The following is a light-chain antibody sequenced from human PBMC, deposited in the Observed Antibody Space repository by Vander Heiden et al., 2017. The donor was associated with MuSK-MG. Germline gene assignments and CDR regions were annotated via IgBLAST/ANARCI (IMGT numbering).Light chain of an antibody. V-gene: IGKV4-1*01. CDR3: QQYYTIPQT. Sequence: IVTTPSPSSRAVSLGERAIINCKSSQSVLYSSNSRNYLAWYQQRPGQPPKLLIYWASTRESGVPDRCGVSGSGTDFTLTISGLQAEDVALYYCQQYYTIPQTFGQGTKVEIK. CDR1: QSVLYSSNSRNY. J-gene: IGKJ1*01. CDR2: WAS.